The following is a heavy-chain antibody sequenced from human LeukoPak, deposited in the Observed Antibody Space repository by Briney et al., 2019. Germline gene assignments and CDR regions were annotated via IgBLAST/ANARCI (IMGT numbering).Heavy chain of an antibody. V-gene: IGHV4-59*01. CDR1: GGSISSYY. CDR3: ATTGYRGFDI. CDR2: IYYSGST. Sequence: SETLSLTCTVSGGSISSYYWSWIRQPPGKGLEWIGYIYYSGSTNYNPSLKSRVTISVETSKNQFSLKLSSVTAADTAVYYCATTGYRGFDIWGQGTMVTVSS. J-gene: IGHJ3*02. D-gene: IGHD5-18*01.